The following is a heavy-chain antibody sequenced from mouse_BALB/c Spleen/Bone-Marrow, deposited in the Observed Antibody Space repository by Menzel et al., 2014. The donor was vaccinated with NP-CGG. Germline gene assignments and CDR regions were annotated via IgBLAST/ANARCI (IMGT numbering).Heavy chain of an antibody. Sequence: VQLQQSGGGSVQPGGSLRLSCATSGFTFTDYYMSWVRQPPGKALEWLGFIRSKAKGYTTEYSASVKGRFTISRDNSQRILYLQMNTLRAEDSATYYCARDENVGIYWYFDVWGAGTTVIVSS. CDR1: GFTFTDYY. V-gene: IGHV7-3*02. CDR3: ARDENVGIYWYFDV. J-gene: IGHJ1*01. CDR2: IRSKAKGYTT.